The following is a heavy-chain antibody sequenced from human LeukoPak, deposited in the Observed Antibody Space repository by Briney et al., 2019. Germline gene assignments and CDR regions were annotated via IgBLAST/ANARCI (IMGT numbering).Heavy chain of an antibody. CDR1: GGSISSYY. J-gene: IGHJ4*02. CDR2: IYTSGST. CDR3: ASEDYDFWSGRQRYYFDY. V-gene: IGHV4-4*07. D-gene: IGHD3-3*01. Sequence: SETLSLTCTVSGGSISSYYWSWIRQPAGKGLDWIGRIYTSGSTNYNPSLKSRVTMSVDTSKNQFSLKLSSVTAADTAVYYCASEDYDFWSGRQRYYFDYWGQGTLVTVSS.